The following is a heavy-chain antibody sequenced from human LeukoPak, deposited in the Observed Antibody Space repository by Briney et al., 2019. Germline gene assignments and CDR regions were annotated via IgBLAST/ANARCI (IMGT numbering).Heavy chain of an antibody. CDR3: AREDASSLDY. CDR2: ITGSSTYI. CDR1: GFIFNIYE. V-gene: IGHV3-21*01. J-gene: IGHJ4*02. Sequence: GGSLRLSCAASGFIFNIYEMNWVRQAPGKGLEWVSSITGSSTYIYYADSVKGRFTISRDNAKNSLYLQMNSLRAEDTAVYYCAREDASSLDYWGQGALVTVSS.